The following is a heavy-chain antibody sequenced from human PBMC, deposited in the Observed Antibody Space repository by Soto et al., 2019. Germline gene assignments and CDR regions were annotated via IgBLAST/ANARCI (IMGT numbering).Heavy chain of an antibody. V-gene: IGHV3-7*05. CDR2: INQDGSEE. CDR3: ARDGSTSWYSYDYHGMDV. Sequence: GGSLRLSCGASGFTFRTYWLSWVRQVPGKGLEWVANINQDGSEENYVDSVKGRFTISRDSAKNSLYLQMSSLRAEDTALYYCARDGSTSWYSYDYHGMDVWGQGTTVTVSS. D-gene: IGHD5-18*01. J-gene: IGHJ6*02. CDR1: GFTFRTYW.